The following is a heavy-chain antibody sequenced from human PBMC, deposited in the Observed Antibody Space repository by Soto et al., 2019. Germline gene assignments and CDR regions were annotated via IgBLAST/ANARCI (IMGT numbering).Heavy chain of an antibody. CDR3: ARERKKNDILTGYHYYYGMDV. CDR2: ISYDGSNK. CDR1: GFTFSSYA. V-gene: IGHV3-30-3*01. J-gene: IGHJ6*02. Sequence: GGSLRLSCAASGFTFSSYAMHWVRQAPGKGLEWVAVISYDGSNKYYADSVKGRFTISRDNSKNTLYLQMNSLRAEDTAVYYCARERKKNDILTGYHYYYGMDVWGQGTTVTVSS. D-gene: IGHD3-9*01.